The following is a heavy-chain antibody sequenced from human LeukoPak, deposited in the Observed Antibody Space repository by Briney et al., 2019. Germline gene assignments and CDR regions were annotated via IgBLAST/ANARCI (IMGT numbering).Heavy chain of an antibody. CDR2: ISSGGTDI. V-gene: IGHV3-21*01. D-gene: IGHD5-24*01. CDR3: ASSFPRRDHYISNDFDY. Sequence: PGGSLRLSCAASGFTFSTYSLNWVRQAPGRGLEWVSSISSGGTDIYYADSMRGRFTISRDNSKNSLYLQMNSLRAEDTAVYYCASSFPRRDHYISNDFDYWGQGTLVTVSS. CDR1: GFTFSTYS. J-gene: IGHJ4*02.